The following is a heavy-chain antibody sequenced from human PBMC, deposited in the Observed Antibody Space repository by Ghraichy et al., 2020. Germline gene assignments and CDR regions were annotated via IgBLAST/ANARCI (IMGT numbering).Heavy chain of an antibody. CDR3: ARDRAGSQQLVDY. CDR2: ISRSGTTI. J-gene: IGHJ4*02. V-gene: IGHV3-48*03. D-gene: IGHD6-13*01. CDR1: GFTFTSYE. Sequence: GGSLRLSCAASGFTFTSYEMNWVRQAPGKGLEWVSFISRSGTTIYYADSVKGRFTISRDNAKNSLYLQMNSLGAEDTAVYYCARDRAGSQQLVDYWGQGTLVTVSS.